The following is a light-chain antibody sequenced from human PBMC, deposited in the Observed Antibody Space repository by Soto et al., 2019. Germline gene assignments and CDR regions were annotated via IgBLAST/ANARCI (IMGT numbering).Light chain of an antibody. CDR3: QHYGSSPGT. CDR2: GAS. J-gene: IGKJ5*01. V-gene: IGKV3-20*01. CDR1: QSVSSSY. Sequence: EVVLTQSPCTLPLSPGERATLSCRASQSVSSSYLAWYQHKPGQAPRLLIFGASNRATGIPERFSGSGSGTDSTLTISRLEPEDFEVYYCQHYGSSPGTFGQGTRLEIK.